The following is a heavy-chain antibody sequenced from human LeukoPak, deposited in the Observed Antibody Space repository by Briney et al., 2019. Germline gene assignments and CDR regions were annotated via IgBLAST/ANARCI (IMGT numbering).Heavy chain of an antibody. Sequence: PSETLSLTCTVSGGSFSSYYWTWIRQPPGKGLEWIGYIDHGGSTNYNPSLTSRVTISVDTSKNQFSLKLSSVTAADTAVYFCARGPYSYDSSGAFDIWGQGTMVTVSS. CDR1: GGSFSSYY. D-gene: IGHD3-22*01. V-gene: IGHV4-59*08. J-gene: IGHJ3*02. CDR2: IDHGGST. CDR3: ARGPYSYDSSGAFDI.